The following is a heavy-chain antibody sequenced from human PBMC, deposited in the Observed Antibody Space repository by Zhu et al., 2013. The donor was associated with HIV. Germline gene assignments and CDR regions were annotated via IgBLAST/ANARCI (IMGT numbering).Heavy chain of an antibody. J-gene: IGHJ6*02. V-gene: IGHV1-69*01. CDR2: IIPIFGTA. CDR3: ASPVGYYDSSGYRYYYYYGMDV. Sequence: QVQLVQSGAEVKKPGSSVKVSCKASGGTFSSYAISWVRQAPGQGLEWMGGIIPIFGTANYAQKFQGRVTITADESTSTAYMELSSLRSEDTAVYYCASPVGYYDSSGYRYYYYYGMDVWAKGPRSPSP. CDR1: GGTFSSYA. D-gene: IGHD3-22*01.